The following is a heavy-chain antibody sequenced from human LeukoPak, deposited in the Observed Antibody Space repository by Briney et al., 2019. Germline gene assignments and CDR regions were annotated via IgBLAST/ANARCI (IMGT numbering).Heavy chain of an antibody. CDR3: ARGNLSDSSGYYYPYYYYYMDV. J-gene: IGHJ6*03. Sequence: SVKVSCKASGGTFSSYAISWVRQAPGQGLEWMGRIIPIFGTANYARKFQGRVTITTDESTSTAYMELSSLRSEDTAVYYCARGNLSDSSGYYYPYYYYYMDVWGKGTTVTVSS. CDR1: GGTFSSYA. D-gene: IGHD3-22*01. CDR2: IIPIFGTA. V-gene: IGHV1-69*05.